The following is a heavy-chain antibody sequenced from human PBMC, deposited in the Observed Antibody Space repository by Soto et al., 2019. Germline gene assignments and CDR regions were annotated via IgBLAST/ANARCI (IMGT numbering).Heavy chain of an antibody. D-gene: IGHD1-26*01. CDR2: IAYDGNEK. CDR3: GKDVGDYVPYYYGVDV. CDR1: GFTFKTHA. V-gene: IGHV3-30*18. Sequence: QVQLVESGGGVVQPGTSLRLSCAASGFTFKTHAMHWVRQAPGKGLEWMADIAYDGNEKFYADSVKGRFTISRDNSKNALYLQINTLRNDDTAVYYCGKDVGDYVPYYYGVDVWGQGTTVTVSS. J-gene: IGHJ6*02.